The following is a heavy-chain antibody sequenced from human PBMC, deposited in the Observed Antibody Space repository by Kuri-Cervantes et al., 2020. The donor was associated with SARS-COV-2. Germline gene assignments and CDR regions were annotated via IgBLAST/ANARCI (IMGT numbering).Heavy chain of an antibody. CDR1: GYTFTSYD. CDR2: MNPNSGNT. J-gene: IGHJ4*02. D-gene: IGHD2-21*01. Sequence: ASVKVSCKASGYTFTSYDINWVRQATGQGLEWMGWMNPNSGNTGYAQKFQGRVTMIRNTSISTAYMELSSLTSEDTAIYYCYCAPKEGFDSWGQGTLVTVSS. V-gene: IGHV1-8*02. CDR3: YCAPKEGFDS.